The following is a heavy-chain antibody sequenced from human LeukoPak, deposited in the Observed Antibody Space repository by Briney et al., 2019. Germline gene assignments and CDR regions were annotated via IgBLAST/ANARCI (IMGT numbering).Heavy chain of an antibody. D-gene: IGHD4-11*01. CDR1: GGTFSSYA. Sequence: ASVKVSCKASGGTFSSYAISWVRQAPGQGLEWRGGIIPIFGTANYAQKFQGRVTITTDESTSKAYMELSRLRSEDTAVYYCARNSDYTGDYYYYMDVWGKGTTVTVS. V-gene: IGHV1-69*05. CDR2: IIPIFGTA. CDR3: ARNSDYTGDYYYYMDV. J-gene: IGHJ6*03.